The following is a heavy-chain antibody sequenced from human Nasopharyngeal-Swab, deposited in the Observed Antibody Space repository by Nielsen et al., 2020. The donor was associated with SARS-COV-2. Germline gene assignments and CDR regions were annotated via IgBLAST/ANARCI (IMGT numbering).Heavy chain of an antibody. Sequence: ASVKVSCKASGYTFTDYYMQWVRQAPGQGLEWMGTINPTGGSTTYAQDFQGRVTMTRDTSTSTVYMELSSLRTEDTAVYYCARAGGYQSPLLVWGQGTLVTVSS. J-gene: IGHJ4*02. V-gene: IGHV1-46*01. CDR3: ARAGGYQSPLLV. CDR1: GYTFTDYY. CDR2: INPTGGST. D-gene: IGHD5-12*01.